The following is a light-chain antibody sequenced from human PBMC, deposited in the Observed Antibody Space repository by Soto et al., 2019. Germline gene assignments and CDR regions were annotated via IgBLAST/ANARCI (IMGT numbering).Light chain of an antibody. CDR3: KSYTSRSTPWV. CDR2: DVN. J-gene: IGLJ3*02. Sequence: QSALTQPASVSGSPGQSITFSCTGSASDVGSFDYVSWYQQYPGKAPKLIIYDVNNRLSGVSDRFSGSKSGNTASLTISGLQAEDEADYYCKSYTSRSTPWVFGGGTKLTVL. V-gene: IGLV2-14*03. CDR1: ASDVGSFDY.